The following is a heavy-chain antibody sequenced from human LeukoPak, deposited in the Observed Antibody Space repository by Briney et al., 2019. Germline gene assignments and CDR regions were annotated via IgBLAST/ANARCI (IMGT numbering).Heavy chain of an antibody. CDR2: INPSGGST. V-gene: IGHV1-46*01. CDR1: GYTFTSYG. CDR3: ARDPPYCGGDCYPDY. D-gene: IGHD2-21*02. J-gene: IGHJ4*02. Sequence: ASVKVSCKASGYTFTSYGISWVRQAPGQGLEWMGIINPSGGSTSYAQKFQGRVTMTRDTSTSTVYMELSSLRSEDTAVYYCARDPPYCGGDCYPDYWGQGTLVTVSS.